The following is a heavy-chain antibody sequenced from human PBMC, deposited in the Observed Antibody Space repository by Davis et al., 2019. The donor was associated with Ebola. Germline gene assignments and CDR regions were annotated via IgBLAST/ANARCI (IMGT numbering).Heavy chain of an antibody. D-gene: IGHD6-19*01. Sequence: GESLKIPCAASGFTFSSYAMSWVRQAPGKGLEWVGRIKRKNDGETTDYAAPVRGRFTISRDDSKNMLYLQMNSLRSEDTAVYYCTTVARAWFRILWGQGTLVTVSS. J-gene: IGHJ4*02. CDR2: IKRKNDGETT. CDR3: TTVARAWFRIL. V-gene: IGHV3-15*01. CDR1: GFTFSSYA.